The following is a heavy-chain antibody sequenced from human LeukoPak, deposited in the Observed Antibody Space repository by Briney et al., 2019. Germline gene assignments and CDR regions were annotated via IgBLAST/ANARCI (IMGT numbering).Heavy chain of an antibody. CDR3: ARDGWDYYYMDV. V-gene: IGHV3-48*03. Sequence: GGSLRLSCAASGFTFSSYEMNWVRQAPGKGLEWVSYISSSGSTIYYADSVKGRFTISRDNAKNSLYLQMNSLRAEDTAVYYCARDGWDYYYMDVWGKGTTVTVSS. J-gene: IGHJ6*03. CDR1: GFTFSSYE. D-gene: IGHD2-2*03. CDR2: ISSSGSTI.